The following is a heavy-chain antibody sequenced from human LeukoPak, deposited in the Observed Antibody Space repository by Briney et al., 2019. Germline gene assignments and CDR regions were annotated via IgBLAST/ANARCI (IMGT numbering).Heavy chain of an antibody. D-gene: IGHD2-2*01. J-gene: IGHJ6*02. V-gene: IGHV3-21*01. CDR1: GFTFSNYA. CDR3: ASLVVPAARGGWYYGMDV. CDR2: ISSSSSYI. Sequence: GGSLRLSCAASGFTFSNYAMSWVRQAPGKGLEWVSSISSSSSYIYYADSVKGRFTISRDNAKNSLYLQMNSLRAEDTAVYYCASLVVPAARGGWYYGMDVWGQGTTVTVSS.